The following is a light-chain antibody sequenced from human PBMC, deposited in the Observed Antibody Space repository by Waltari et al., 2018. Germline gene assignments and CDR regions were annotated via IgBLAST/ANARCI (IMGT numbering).Light chain of an antibody. CDR1: QKIGRY. J-gene: IGKJ1*01. CDR3: QNHERLPAT. Sequence: EIFFTQSPGTLALPPGESAHLSCRPSQKIGRYLVWYQQKPGQAPRLLIYEASRRATGIPDRFSGSGSGTDFSLTISRLEPEDFAVYYCQNHERLPATFGQGTKVEIK. V-gene: IGKV3-20*01. CDR2: EAS.